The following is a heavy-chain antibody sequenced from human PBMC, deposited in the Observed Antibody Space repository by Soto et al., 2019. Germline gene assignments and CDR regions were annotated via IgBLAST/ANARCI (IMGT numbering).Heavy chain of an antibody. CDR2: ISWNSGNI. J-gene: IGHJ5*02. Sequence: EVQLVESGGGLVQPGRSLRLSCAASGFAFDDYAMHWVRQAPGKGLEWVSSISWNSGNIVYVVSVKGRFTISRDNAKNSLYLQMSSLRAEDTALYYCAKDIGTWGGKIENHWGQGTLVIVSS. V-gene: IGHV3-9*01. CDR3: AKDIGTWGGKIENH. D-gene: IGHD7-27*01. CDR1: GFAFDDYA.